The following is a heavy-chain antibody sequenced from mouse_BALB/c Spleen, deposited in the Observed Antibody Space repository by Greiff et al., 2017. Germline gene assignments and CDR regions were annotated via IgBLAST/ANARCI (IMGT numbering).Heavy chain of an antibody. V-gene: IGHV3-6*02. CDR3: ARDADYDGPY. Sequence: EVKLVESGPGLVKPSQSLSLTCSVTGYSITSGYYWNWIRQFPGNKLEWMGYISYDGSNNYNPSLKNRISITRDTSKNQFFLKLNSVTTEDTATYYCARDADYDGPYWGQGTTLTVSS. J-gene: IGHJ2*01. CDR1: GYSITSGYY. CDR2: ISYDGSN. D-gene: IGHD2-4*01.